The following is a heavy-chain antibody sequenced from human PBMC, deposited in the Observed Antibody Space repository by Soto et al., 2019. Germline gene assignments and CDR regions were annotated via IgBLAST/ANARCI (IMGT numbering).Heavy chain of an antibody. J-gene: IGHJ6*02. V-gene: IGHV1-69*01. CDR3: ARDRGYCSGGSCYYYYGMDV. D-gene: IGHD2-15*01. Sequence: QVQLVQSGAEVKKPGSSVKVSCKASGGTFSSYAFSWVRQAPGQGLEWMGGIIPIFGTANYAQKFQGRVTITADESTSTAYMELGSLRSEDTAVYYCARDRGYCSGGSCYYYYGMDVWGQGTTVTVSS. CDR2: IIPIFGTA. CDR1: GGTFSSYA.